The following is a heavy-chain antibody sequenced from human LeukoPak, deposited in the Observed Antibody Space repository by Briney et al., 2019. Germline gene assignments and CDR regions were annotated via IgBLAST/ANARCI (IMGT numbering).Heavy chain of an antibody. CDR1: GGSISSGGYS. V-gene: IGHV4-30-2*01. CDR2: IYHSGST. Sequence: SQTLSLTCAVSGGSISSGGYSWSWIRQPPGTGLEWIGYIYHSGSTYYNPSLKSRVTISVDTSKNQLSLKLSSVTAADTAVYYCARLSGAFDIWGQGTMVTVSS. J-gene: IGHJ3*02. CDR3: ARLSGAFDI.